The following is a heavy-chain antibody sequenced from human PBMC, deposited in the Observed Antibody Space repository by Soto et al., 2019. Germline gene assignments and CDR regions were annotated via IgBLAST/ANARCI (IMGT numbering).Heavy chain of an antibody. Sequence: GASVKVSCKASGYTFTSYGICWVRQAPGQGLEWMGWINAGNGNIKYSQKFQGRITITRDTSASTAYMELSSLRSEDTAVYYCARFYGDYENWFDPWGQGTLVTVSS. CDR1: GYTFTSYG. CDR3: ARFYGDYENWFDP. CDR2: INAGNGNI. V-gene: IGHV1-3*01. D-gene: IGHD4-17*01. J-gene: IGHJ5*02.